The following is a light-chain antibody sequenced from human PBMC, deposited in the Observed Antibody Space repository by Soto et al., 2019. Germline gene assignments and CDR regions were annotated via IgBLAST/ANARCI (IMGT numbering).Light chain of an antibody. J-gene: IGLJ3*02. CDR3: QSYDSSLGGSRV. CDR2: SNS. Sequence: QSVLTQPPSVSGAPGQRVTISCTGTTSNIGAGFDVHWYQQLPGTAPKLLIFSNSNRPSGVPDRFSGSKSGTSAFLAITGLQAEDEADYYCQSYDSSLGGSRVFGGGTKVTVL. V-gene: IGLV1-40*01. CDR1: TSNIGAGFD.